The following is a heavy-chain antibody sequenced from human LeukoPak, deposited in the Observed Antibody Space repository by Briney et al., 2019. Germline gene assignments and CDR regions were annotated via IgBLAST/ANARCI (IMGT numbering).Heavy chain of an antibody. CDR2: MNPNSGNT. D-gene: IGHD4-23*01. CDR3: ARTSLGRWYPTDY. J-gene: IGHJ4*02. V-gene: IGHV1-8*01. CDR1: GYTFTSYD. Sequence: ASVKVSCKASGYTFTSYDINWVRQATGQGLEWMGWMNPNSGNTGYAQKFQGRVTMTRNASISTAYMELSSLRFEDTAVYYCARTSLGRWYPTDYWGQGTLVTVSS.